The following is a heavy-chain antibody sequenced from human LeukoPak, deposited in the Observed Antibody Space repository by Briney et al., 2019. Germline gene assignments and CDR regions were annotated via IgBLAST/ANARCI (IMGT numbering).Heavy chain of an antibody. CDR2: INPNSGVT. CDR3: ARGRGSGSYGFDY. CDR1: GYTFTDYY. D-gene: IGHD3-10*01. V-gene: IGHV1-2*02. Sequence: ASVKVSCKASGYTFTDYYIHWVRQAPGQGLEWMGWINPNSGVTNYPQKFQGRVAMTRDTSISPAYMELSRLRSDDTAVYYCARGRGSGSYGFDYWGQGTLVTVSS. J-gene: IGHJ4*02.